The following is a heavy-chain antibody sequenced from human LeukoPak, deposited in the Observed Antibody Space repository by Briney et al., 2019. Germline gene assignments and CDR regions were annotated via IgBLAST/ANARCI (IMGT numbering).Heavy chain of an antibody. J-gene: IGHJ5*02. Sequence: SETLSLTCAVYGGSFSGYYWSWIRQPPGKGLEWIGEINHSGSTNYNPSLKSRVTISVDTSKNQFSLKLSSVTAADTAVYYCAGVQSIAARPDSDWFDPWGQGTLVTVSS. CDR3: AGVQSIAARPDSDWFDP. CDR1: GGSFSGYY. D-gene: IGHD6-6*01. V-gene: IGHV4-34*01. CDR2: INHSGST.